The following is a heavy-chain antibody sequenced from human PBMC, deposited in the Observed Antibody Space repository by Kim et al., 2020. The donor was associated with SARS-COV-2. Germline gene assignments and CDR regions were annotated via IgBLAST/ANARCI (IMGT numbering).Heavy chain of an antibody. D-gene: IGHD2-2*01. J-gene: IGHJ4*02. CDR2: SGST. CDR3: AGSGTRSY. V-gene: IGHV4-31*02. Sequence: SGSTYYTPSLKSRVTISVDTSKNQFSLKLSSVTAADTAVYYCAGSGTRSYWGQGTLVTVSS.